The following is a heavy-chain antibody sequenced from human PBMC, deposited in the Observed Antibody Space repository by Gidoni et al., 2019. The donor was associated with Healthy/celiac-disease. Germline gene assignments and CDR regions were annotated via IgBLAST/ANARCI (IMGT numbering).Heavy chain of an antibody. V-gene: IGHV4-34*01. D-gene: IGHD6-13*01. Sequence: QVQLQQWGAGLLKPSATLSLTCAVYGGSFSGYDWSWIRQPPGKGLEWIGEINHSGSPNYNPSLKSRVTISVDTSKNQFSLKLSSVTAADTAVYYCAFRLAAAGPFDYWGQGTLVTVSS. J-gene: IGHJ4*02. CDR2: INHSGSP. CDR3: AFRLAAAGPFDY. CDR1: GGSFSGYD.